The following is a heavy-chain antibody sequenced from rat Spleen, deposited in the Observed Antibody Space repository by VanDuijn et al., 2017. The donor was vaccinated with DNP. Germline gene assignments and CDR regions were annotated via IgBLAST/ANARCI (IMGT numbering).Heavy chain of an antibody. V-gene: IGHV3-1*01. J-gene: IGHJ4*01. CDR1: GYSITSDY. D-gene: IGHD1-12*02. CDR2: ISYSGRT. Sequence: EVQLQESGPGLVKPSQSLSLTCSVTGYSITSDYWGWIRKFPGNKMEWVGHISYSGRTHYNSSLKSRISITRDTSKNQFFLQLNSVTTEDTATYYCASYYYDGYYAMDAWGQGTSVTVSS. CDR3: ASYYYDGYYAMDA.